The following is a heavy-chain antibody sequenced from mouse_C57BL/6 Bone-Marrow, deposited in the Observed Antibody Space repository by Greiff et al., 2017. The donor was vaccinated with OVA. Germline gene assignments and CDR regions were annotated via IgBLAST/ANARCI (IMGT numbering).Heavy chain of an antibody. CDR3: ARQSRDYDGSYFDY. CDR2: IDPANGNT. Sequence: EVQLQQSVAELVRPGASVKLSCTASGFNIKNTYMHWVKQRPEQGLEWIGRIDPANGNTKYTPKFQGKATINADTSSNTAYLQLSSLTSEDTAYYYCARQSRDYDGSYFDYWGQATTLTVSS. D-gene: IGHD1-1*01. J-gene: IGHJ2*01. V-gene: IGHV14-3*01. CDR1: GFNIKNTY.